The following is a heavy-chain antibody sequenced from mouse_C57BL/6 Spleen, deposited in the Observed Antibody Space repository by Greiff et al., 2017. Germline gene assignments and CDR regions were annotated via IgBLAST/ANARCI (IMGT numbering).Heavy chain of an antibody. V-gene: IGHV5-9-1*02. CDR1: GFTFSSYA. D-gene: IGHD1-1*01. CDR2: ISSGGDYI. CDR3: TRAGYYGSAHYFDY. J-gene: IGHJ2*01. Sequence: EVMLVESGEGLVKPGGSLKLSCAASGFTFSSYAMSWVRQTPEKRLEWVAYISSGGDYIYYADTVKGRFTISRDNARNTLYLQMSSLKSEDTAMYYCTRAGYYGSAHYFDYWGQGTTLTVSS.